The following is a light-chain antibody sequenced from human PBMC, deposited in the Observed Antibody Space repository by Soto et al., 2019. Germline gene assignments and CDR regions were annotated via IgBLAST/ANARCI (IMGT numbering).Light chain of an antibody. CDR1: SSNIGAGYD. CDR2: VSR. J-gene: IGLJ3*02. Sequence: QSVLTQPPSVSGAPGQRVTISCSGSSSNIGAGYDVHWYQQLPGTAPKLLIYVSRNRPSGVPDRFSGSKSGTSASLAITGLQTDDEADYYCPSYDSSRRLAVFGGGTKLTVL. CDR3: PSYDSSRRLAV. V-gene: IGLV1-40*01.